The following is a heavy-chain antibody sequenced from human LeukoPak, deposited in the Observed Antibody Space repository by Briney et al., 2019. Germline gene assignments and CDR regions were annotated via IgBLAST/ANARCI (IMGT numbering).Heavy chain of an antibody. CDR3: ARAGSSGWYVDY. CDR2: IGTAGDT. CDR1: GFTFSSYD. J-gene: IGHJ4*02. V-gene: IGHV3-13*01. D-gene: IGHD6-19*01. Sequence: GGSLRLSCAASGFTFSSYDMHWVRQATGKGLEWVSAIGTAGDTYYPGSVKGRFTISRENAKNSLYLQMNSLRAGDTAVYYCARAGSSGWYVDYWGQGTLVIVSS.